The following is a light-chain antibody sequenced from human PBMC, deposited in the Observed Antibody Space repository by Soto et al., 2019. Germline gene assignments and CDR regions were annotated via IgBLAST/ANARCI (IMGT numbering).Light chain of an antibody. CDR1: RSVSSW. Sequence: DIQMTQSPSTLSASLGDRVSISCRASRSVSSWLAWYRHKPGKAPKPLIYDDSNLGIGGPVRFSGSGTGTEFFLTIDSLQPEDFATYYCQQYNGYPWTFGQGTKVDIK. J-gene: IGKJ1*01. CDR2: DDS. V-gene: IGKV1-5*01. CDR3: QQYNGYPWT.